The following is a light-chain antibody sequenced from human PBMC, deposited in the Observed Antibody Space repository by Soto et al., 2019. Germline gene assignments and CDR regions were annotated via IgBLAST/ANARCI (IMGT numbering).Light chain of an antibody. V-gene: IGKV1-33*01. CDR2: DAS. J-gene: IGKJ4*01. CDR3: QHYDHLPPLS. CDR1: QDIKNY. Sequence: DIQMTQSPSSLSASVGDRVTITCQASQDIKNYLNWYQQKPGKAPNLLIYDASNLKTGVPSRFSGSGSGTHYTFTISSLQPEDIATYYCQHYDHLPPLSFGGGTKVEIK.